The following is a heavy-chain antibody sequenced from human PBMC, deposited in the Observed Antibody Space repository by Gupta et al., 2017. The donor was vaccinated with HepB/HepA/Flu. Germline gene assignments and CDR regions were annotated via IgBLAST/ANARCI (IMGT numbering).Heavy chain of an antibody. CDR3: ARDNRNSNYGPGYYFYGVDV. CDR2: ISYDGSNR. J-gene: IGHJ6*02. CDR1: GFPFGNYS. V-gene: IGHV3-30-3*01. D-gene: IGHD4-11*01. Sequence: QVQLVESGGGVVQPGRSLRLSCAASGFPFGNYSMHWVRQAPGKGMEWVAVISYDGSNRYYSDSVKGRFTISRDNSKNTLYLQVNSLRAEETAVYYCARDNRNSNYGPGYYFYGVDVGGQGTTVTVSS.